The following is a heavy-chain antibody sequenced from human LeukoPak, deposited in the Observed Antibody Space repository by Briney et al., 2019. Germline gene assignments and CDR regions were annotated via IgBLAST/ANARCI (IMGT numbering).Heavy chain of an antibody. Sequence: GGSLRLSCAASGFTFSSYSMNWVRQAPGKGLEWVSSISSSSSYIYYADSVKGRFTISRDNSKNTLYLQMNSLRAEDTAVYYCARAWVVRGTVDYWGQGTLVTVSS. CDR3: ARAWVVRGTVDY. V-gene: IGHV3-21*01. CDR2: ISSSSSYI. CDR1: GFTFSSYS. J-gene: IGHJ4*02. D-gene: IGHD3-10*01.